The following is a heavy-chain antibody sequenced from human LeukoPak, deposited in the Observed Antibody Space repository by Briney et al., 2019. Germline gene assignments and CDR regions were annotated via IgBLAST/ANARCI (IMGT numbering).Heavy chain of an antibody. V-gene: IGHV3-30*03. CDR1: GFSFSDYG. CDR2: ISNDGTNK. Sequence: PGRSLRLSCAASGFSFSDYGMHWVRQAPGKGLECVALISNDGTNKIYVHPVKGRFTISRDNSQNTLALPIDSLTTDDTPRHYFARGWVPGNSYYVDYWGQGTLVTVSS. CDR3: ARGWVPGNSYYVDY. D-gene: IGHD4-23*01. J-gene: IGHJ4*01.